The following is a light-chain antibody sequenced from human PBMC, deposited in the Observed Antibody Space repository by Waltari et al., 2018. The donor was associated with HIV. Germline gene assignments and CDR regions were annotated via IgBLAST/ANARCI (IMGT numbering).Light chain of an antibody. V-gene: IGLV1-40*01. J-gene: IGLJ1*01. CDR3: QSYDSSLSGV. CDR1: RSHTGAGYD. Sequence: SVLTQPPSVSGAPGQSVTISCTGTRSHTGAGYDVHWYQQLPGTAPKLLIYGNSNRPSGVPDRFSGSKSGTSASLAITGLQAEDEANYYCQSYDSSLSGVFGTGTKVTVL. CDR2: GNS.